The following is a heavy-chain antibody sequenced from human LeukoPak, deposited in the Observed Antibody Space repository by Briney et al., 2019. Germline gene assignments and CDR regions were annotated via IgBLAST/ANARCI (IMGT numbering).Heavy chain of an antibody. J-gene: IGHJ4*02. V-gene: IGHV3-23*01. D-gene: IGHD3-10*01. CDR1: GFTFSSYG. CDR2: VSATGYTT. Sequence: QSGGSLRLSCVASGFTFSSYGMSWVRQAPGKGLEWVSYVSATGYTTSYADSVKGRFTISRDNAKNTVFLQMNSLRAEDTAVYYCAKGMVRGVILKGFDYWGQGTLVTVSS. CDR3: AKGMVRGVILKGFDY.